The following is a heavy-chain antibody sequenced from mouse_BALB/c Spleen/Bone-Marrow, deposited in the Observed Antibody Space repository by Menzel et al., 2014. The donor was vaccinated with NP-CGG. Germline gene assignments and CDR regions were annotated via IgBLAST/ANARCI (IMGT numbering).Heavy chain of an antibody. Sequence: QVQLQQPGAELAKPGASVKMSCKASGYNFISYWMHWVKQRPGQGLEWIGYINPSTGYTEYNQKFKDNATLTADKSSSKAYMRLSSLTSEDSVVYYCARNYDYDGGYYAMDYWGQGTSVTVSS. CDR2: INPSTGYT. V-gene: IGHV1-7*01. CDR3: ARNYDYDGGYYAMDY. D-gene: IGHD2-4*01. J-gene: IGHJ4*01. CDR1: GYNFISYW.